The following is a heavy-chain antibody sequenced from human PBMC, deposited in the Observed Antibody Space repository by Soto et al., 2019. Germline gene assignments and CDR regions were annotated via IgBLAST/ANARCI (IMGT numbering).Heavy chain of an antibody. D-gene: IGHD6-13*01. V-gene: IGHV1-3*01. CDR2: INAGNGNT. CDR1: GYTFTSYA. CDR3: ARVVAAAGTTGGGDY. Sequence: ASVKVSCKASGYTFTSYAMHWVRQAPGQRLEWMGWINAGNGNTEYSQKFQGRVTLTRDTSASTAYMELSSLRSEDTAVYYCARVVAAAGTTGGGDYWGQGTLVTVSS. J-gene: IGHJ4*02.